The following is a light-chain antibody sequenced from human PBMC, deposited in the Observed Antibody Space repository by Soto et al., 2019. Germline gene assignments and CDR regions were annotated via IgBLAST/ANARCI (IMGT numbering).Light chain of an antibody. J-gene: IGKJ4*01. V-gene: IGKV1-17*01. Sequence: QMTQSPSSLSASVGDTVTISCRASQGIGDDLGWYQQKPGEAPRRLIYGASILPSGVPSRFIGSGSGTEFTLTISGLQPEDCATYFCLEHNTYPFSFGGGTKVEIK. CDR3: LEHNTYPFS. CDR2: GAS. CDR1: QGIGDD.